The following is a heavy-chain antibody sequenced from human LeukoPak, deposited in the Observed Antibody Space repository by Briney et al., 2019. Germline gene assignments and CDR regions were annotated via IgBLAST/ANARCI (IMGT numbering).Heavy chain of an antibody. CDR1: GGSILTTNW. CDR3: TRESGAFSPFGF. CDR2: VHLSGAS. J-gene: IGHJ4*02. Sequence: SGTLSLTCAVSGGSILTTNWWSWVRQPPGKGLEWIGEVHLSGASNYNPSLKSRVNMSIDKSKNQLSLELTSVTAADTAIYYCTRESGAFSPFGFWGQGTLVTVSS. D-gene: IGHD1-26*01. V-gene: IGHV4-4*02.